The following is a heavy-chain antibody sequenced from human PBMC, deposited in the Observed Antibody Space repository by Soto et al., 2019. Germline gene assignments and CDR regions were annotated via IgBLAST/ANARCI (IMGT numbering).Heavy chain of an antibody. V-gene: IGHV4-61*08. J-gene: IGHJ4*02. D-gene: IGHD3-9*01. CDR3: ARGMTGYYTN. CDR2: INYSGST. Sequence: NPSETLSLTCTASDSSVRSGGYTWSWIRQPPGKGLEWIGYINYSGSTYYKPSLKSRVTISRDTSKNQFYLKLSYVTTADTAVYYCARGMTGYYTNWGQGTLVTVSS. CDR1: DSSVRSGGYT.